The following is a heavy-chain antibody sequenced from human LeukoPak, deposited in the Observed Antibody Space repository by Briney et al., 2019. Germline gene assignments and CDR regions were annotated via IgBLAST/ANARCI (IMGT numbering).Heavy chain of an antibody. V-gene: IGHV3-23*01. Sequence: GSLRLSCAASGFIFSSYDMSWVRQAPGKGLEWVSTIGNSGAYYADSVKGRFTCSRDNSKNTLYLQMNSLRAEDTAVYYCAKDGYSGPSDYWGQGTLVTVSS. D-gene: IGHD5-12*01. CDR1: GFIFSSYD. CDR2: IGNSGA. CDR3: AKDGYSGPSDY. J-gene: IGHJ4*02.